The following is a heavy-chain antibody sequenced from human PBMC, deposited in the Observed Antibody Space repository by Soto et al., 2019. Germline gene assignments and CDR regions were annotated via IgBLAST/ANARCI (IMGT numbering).Heavy chain of an antibody. Sequence: SETLSLTCTVSGGSISSSSYYWGWIRQPPGKGLEWIGSIYYSGSTYYNPSLKSRVTISVDTSKNQFSLELSSVTAADTAVYYCARSPLKLLWFGELSMGWGQGTLVTVSS. V-gene: IGHV4-39*01. CDR1: GGSISSSSYY. D-gene: IGHD3-10*01. J-gene: IGHJ4*02. CDR3: ARSPLKLLWFGELSMG. CDR2: IYYSGST.